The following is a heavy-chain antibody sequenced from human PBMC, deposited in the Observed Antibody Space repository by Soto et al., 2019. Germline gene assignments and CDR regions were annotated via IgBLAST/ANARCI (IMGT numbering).Heavy chain of an antibody. D-gene: IGHD2-2*01. J-gene: IGHJ6*02. CDR2: INHSGST. CDR3: ARNLGYCSSTSCSYGMDV. CDR1: GGSFRGDY. V-gene: IGHV4-34*01. Sequence: SETLSLTCAVYGGSFRGDYWSWIRQPPGKGLEWIGEINHSGSTAFSPSLKRRVTMSVDTSKNQFSLKLSSVTAADTAVYYCARNLGYCSSTSCSYGMDVWGQGTTVTVSS.